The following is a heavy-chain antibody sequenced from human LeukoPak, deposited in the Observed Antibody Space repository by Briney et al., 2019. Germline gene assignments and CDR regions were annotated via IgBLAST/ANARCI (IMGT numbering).Heavy chain of an antibody. J-gene: IGHJ4*02. Sequence: SVTVSCKASGYIFTGYFIHWVRQAPGQGLEWMGGIIPIFGTANYAQKFQGRVTITADESTSTAYMEVRSLTSDDTAVYYCARALLSYGDDGTVASYWGQGTLVTVSS. V-gene: IGHV1-69*13. CDR1: GYIFTGYF. CDR3: ARALLSYGDDGTVASY. D-gene: IGHD4-17*01. CDR2: IIPIFGTA.